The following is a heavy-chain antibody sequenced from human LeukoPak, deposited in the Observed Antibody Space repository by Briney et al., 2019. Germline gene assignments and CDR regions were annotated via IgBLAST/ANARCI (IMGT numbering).Heavy chain of an antibody. Sequence: GGSLRLSCSASGFTFSNYAMDWVRQAPGKGLEYVSGISSNGDSTYYADSVKGRFTISRDNSKNTVYLQMNSLRAEDTAVYYCARESSGWLQLFDYWGQGTLVTVSS. D-gene: IGHD5-24*01. CDR1: GFTFSNYA. CDR2: ISSNGDST. CDR3: ARESSGWLQLFDY. J-gene: IGHJ4*02. V-gene: IGHV3-64*04.